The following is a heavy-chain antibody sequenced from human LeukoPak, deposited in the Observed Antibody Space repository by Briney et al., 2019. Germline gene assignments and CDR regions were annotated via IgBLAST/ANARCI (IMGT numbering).Heavy chain of an antibody. CDR2: MNPNSGNT. V-gene: IGHV1-8*01. Sequence: ASVTVSCKASGYTFTNYDINWVRQAAGQGLEWMGWMNPNSGNTGYAQKFQGRVTITRNTSISTAYMELSSLRSEDTAVYYCARGLGSSSLSLSDYWGQGTLVTVSS. CDR1: GYTFTNYD. D-gene: IGHD6-6*01. CDR3: ARGLGSSSLSLSDY. J-gene: IGHJ4*02.